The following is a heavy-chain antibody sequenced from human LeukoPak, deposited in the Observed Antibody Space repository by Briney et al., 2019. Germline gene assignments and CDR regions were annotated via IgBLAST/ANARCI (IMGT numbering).Heavy chain of an antibody. CDR3: ARDDNWGFDY. CDR2: VRGSRSGL. V-gene: IGHV3-21*05. J-gene: IGHJ4*02. D-gene: IGHD7-27*01. Sequence: FGAASESVFSDCRRIWDRQAPAKGLEWVADVRGSRSGLGSGNYYADSVKGRFTISRDDAKNSLYLQMSSLRAEDTAFYYCARDDNWGFDYWGQGALVTVSS. CDR1: ESVFSDCR.